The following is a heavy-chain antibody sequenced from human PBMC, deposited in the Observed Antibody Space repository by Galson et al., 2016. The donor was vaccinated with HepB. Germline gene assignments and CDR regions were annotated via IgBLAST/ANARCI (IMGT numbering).Heavy chain of an antibody. CDR1: GASITTNTYH. V-gene: IGHV4-31*03. CDR2: IHYSGST. CDR3: AKWGPRGDRNAFDI. Sequence: TLSLTCTVSGASITTNTYHWSWIRQHPGKGLEWIGYIHYSGSTYYNPSLKSRLILSVDTSNSQFSLKLSSVTATDTAVYYCAKWGPRGDRNAFDIWGQGTVVTVSS. J-gene: IGHJ3*02. D-gene: IGHD3-10*01.